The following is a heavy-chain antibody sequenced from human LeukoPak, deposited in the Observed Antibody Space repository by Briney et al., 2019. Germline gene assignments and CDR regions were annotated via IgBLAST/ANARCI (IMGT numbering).Heavy chain of an antibody. CDR3: SRGRLFDY. CDR2: ISHSGST. Sequence: SEALSLTCAVYGGSFSGYYWSWIRQPPGKGLEWIGEISHSGSTNYNPSLTSRVTISVATSKNQFSLTLSSVTAADTAVSYFSRGRLFDYWGQGTLVTGSS. J-gene: IGHJ4*02. V-gene: IGHV4-34*01. CDR1: GGSFSGYY.